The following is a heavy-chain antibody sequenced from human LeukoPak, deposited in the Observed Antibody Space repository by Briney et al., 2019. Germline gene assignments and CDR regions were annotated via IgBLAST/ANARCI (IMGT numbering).Heavy chain of an antibody. CDR1: GFTFSNYG. J-gene: IGHJ4*02. CDR2: ISSSSSSI. D-gene: IGHD1-26*01. CDR3: ARGEDYFDY. V-gene: IGHV3-48*04. Sequence: GGSLRLSCAASGFTFSNYGMSWVRQAPGKGLEWLSYISSSSSSIYYADSVKGRFTISRENAKNSLYLQMNSLRAEDTAVYYCARGEDYFDYWGQGTLVTVSS.